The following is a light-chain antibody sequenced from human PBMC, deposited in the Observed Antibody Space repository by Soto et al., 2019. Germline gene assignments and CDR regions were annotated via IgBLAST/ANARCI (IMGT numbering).Light chain of an antibody. J-gene: IGKJ1*01. V-gene: IGKV1-5*03. CDR2: KAS. CDR3: QQYSTYTPRT. CDR1: QSISIW. Sequence: DIQMTRSPSTLSASVGDRVTITCRASQSISIWLAWYQQKPGKAPKILIYKASSLESGVPSRFSGSGSGTEFTLTISSLQPDDFANYYCQQYSTYTPRTFGQGTKVDIK.